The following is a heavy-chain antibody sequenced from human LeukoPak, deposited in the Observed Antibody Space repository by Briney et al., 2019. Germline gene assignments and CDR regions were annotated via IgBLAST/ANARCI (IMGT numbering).Heavy chain of an antibody. D-gene: IGHD3-10*01. CDR2: ISGSGGST. J-gene: IGHJ4*02. Sequence: GGSLRLSCAASGFTFSGYAMSWVRQAPGKGLEGVSGISGSGGSTYYADSVKGRLTISRDNSKNTLYLQMNSLRAEDTAVYYCAKGRYYGSGKWGYFEYWGQGTLVTVSS. CDR3: AKGRYYGSGKWGYFEY. CDR1: GFTFSGYA. V-gene: IGHV3-23*01.